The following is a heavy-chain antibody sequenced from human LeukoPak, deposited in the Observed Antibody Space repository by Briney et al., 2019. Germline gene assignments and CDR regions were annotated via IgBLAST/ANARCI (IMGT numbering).Heavy chain of an antibody. V-gene: IGHV3-7*03. Sequence: PGGSLRLSCAASGFTFSSYWMSWVRQAPGRGLEWVASVKQDGSEKYYVDSVKGRFTISRDNAKNSLYMQMNSLRAEDTAVYYCGRSAAAGFFDYWGQGTLVTVSS. CDR3: GRSAAAGFFDY. D-gene: IGHD6-13*01. CDR1: GFTFSSYW. CDR2: VKQDGSEK. J-gene: IGHJ4*02.